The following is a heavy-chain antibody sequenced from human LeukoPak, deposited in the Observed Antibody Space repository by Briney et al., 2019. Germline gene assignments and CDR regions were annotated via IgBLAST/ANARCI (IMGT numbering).Heavy chain of an antibody. CDR1: GYSFTSYW. CDR3: ARLARYCSSTSCSEFDY. J-gene: IGHJ4*02. Sequence: GESLKISCKGSGYSFTSYWIGWMRQMPGKGLEWMGIIYPGDSDTRYSPSFQGQVTISADKSISTAYLQWSSLKASDTAMYYCARLARYCSSTSCSEFDYWGQGTLVTVSS. CDR2: IYPGDSDT. V-gene: IGHV5-51*01. D-gene: IGHD2-2*01.